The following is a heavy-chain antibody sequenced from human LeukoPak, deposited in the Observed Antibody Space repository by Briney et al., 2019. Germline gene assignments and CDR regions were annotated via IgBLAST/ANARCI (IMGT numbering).Heavy chain of an antibody. CDR2: IYYSGST. CDR3: ARHILLRFGELKATDKFDY. CDR1: GGSISSYY. Sequence: SETLSLTCTVSGGSISSYYWSWIRQPPGKGLEWIGYIYYSGSTNYNPSLKSRVTISVDTSKNQFSLKLSSVTAADTAVYYCARHILLRFGELKATDKFDYWGQGTLVTVSS. D-gene: IGHD3-10*01. J-gene: IGHJ4*02. V-gene: IGHV4-59*08.